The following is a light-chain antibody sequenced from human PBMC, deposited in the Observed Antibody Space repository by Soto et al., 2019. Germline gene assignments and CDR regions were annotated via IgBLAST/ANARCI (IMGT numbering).Light chain of an antibody. CDR3: QQYGSTPLT. CDR1: QSVRSNS. V-gene: IGKV3-20*01. CDR2: DAS. J-gene: IGKJ4*01. Sequence: DIVLTQSPDTLSLSPGERATLSCRASQSVRSNSLAWYQKQPGQAPRFLIYDASSRTTGIPDRFSGSGSGTDFTLTISRLEPEDFAVYYCQQYGSTPLTFGGGTNVDIK.